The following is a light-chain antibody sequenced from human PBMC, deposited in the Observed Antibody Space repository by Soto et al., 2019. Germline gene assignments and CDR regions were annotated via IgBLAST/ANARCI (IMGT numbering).Light chain of an antibody. V-gene: IGLV1-44*01. J-gene: IGLJ7*01. CDR1: RSNFGSNN. CDR2: SNN. CDR3: ATWDDSLNGAV. Sequence: QSVLTQPPSASGTPGQRVTISCSGSRSNFGSNNVNWYQQLPGTAPKLLIYSNNRRPSGVPDRFSGSKSGTSASLAISGLQSEDEADYYCATWDDSLNGAVFGGGTQLTVL.